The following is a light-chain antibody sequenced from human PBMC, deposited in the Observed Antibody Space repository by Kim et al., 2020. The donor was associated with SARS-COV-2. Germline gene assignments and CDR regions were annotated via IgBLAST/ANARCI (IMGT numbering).Light chain of an antibody. CDR3: QQYYSTPRT. V-gene: IGKV4-1*01. J-gene: IGKJ1*01. Sequence: DIVMTQSPDSLAVSLGERATINCKSSQTLLYSSNNKNYLVWYQQKPGQPPKLLISWASTQESGVPDRFSGSGSGTDFTLTISTLQAEDVAVYYCQQYYSTPRTFGQGTKVDIK. CDR2: WAS. CDR1: QTLLYSSNNKNY.